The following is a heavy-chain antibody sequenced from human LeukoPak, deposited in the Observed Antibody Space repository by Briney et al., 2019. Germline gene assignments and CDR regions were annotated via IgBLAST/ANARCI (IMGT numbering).Heavy chain of an antibody. CDR1: GGSISSYY. D-gene: IGHD3-22*01. CDR3: ARGRYYYDSSGPRSLWDWFDP. J-gene: IGHJ5*02. Sequence: PSETLSLTCTVSGGSISSYYWSWIRQPAGKGLEWIGRIYTCGSTNYNPSLKSRVTMSVDTSKNQFSLKLSSVTAADTAVYYCARGRYYYDSSGPRSLWDWFDPWGQGTLVTVSS. V-gene: IGHV4-4*07. CDR2: IYTCGST.